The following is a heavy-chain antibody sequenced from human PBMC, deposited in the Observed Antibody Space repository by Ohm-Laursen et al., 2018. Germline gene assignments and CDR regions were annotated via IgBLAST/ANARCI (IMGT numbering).Heavy chain of an antibody. D-gene: IGHD2-21*02. CDR2: INSDGSTT. CDR1: GLTFSGYW. V-gene: IGHV3-74*01. Sequence: SLRLSCSASGLTFSGYWMHWVRQGPGKGLVWVSRINSDGSTTSYADSVKGRFTISRDNAKNTVFLQMNSLRPEDTAVYYCARGDGYWGGGDYWGQGTLVTVSS. CDR3: ARGDGYWGGGDY. J-gene: IGHJ4*02.